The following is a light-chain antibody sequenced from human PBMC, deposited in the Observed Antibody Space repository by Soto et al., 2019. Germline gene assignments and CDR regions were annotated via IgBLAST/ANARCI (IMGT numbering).Light chain of an antibody. J-gene: IGKJ1*01. Sequence: DIQMTQSPSSLSASVGDRVTITCRASQSISSYLNWHQQKPGRAPKLLIYAASSLQSGVPSRFSGSGSGTDFTLTISSLQPEDFATYYCQQSYSIPWTFGQGTKVEIK. CDR2: AAS. V-gene: IGKV1-39*01. CDR1: QSISSY. CDR3: QQSYSIPWT.